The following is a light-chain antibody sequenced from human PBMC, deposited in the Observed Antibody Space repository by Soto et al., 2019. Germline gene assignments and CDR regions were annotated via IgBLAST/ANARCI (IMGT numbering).Light chain of an antibody. Sequence: EIVLTQSPGTLSLSPGERATLSCRASQSVSSSYLAWYQQKPGQAPRLLIYGASSRATGIPDRFSGSGSGTDFTLTISRLEPEDFAVYYCQQYGSSPRTFGQGTRRRLN. J-gene: IGKJ5*01. V-gene: IGKV3-20*01. CDR1: QSVSSSY. CDR2: GAS. CDR3: QQYGSSPRT.